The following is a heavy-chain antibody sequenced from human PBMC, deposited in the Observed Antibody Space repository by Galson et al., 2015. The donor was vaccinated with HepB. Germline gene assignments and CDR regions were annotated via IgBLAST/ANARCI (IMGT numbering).Heavy chain of an antibody. J-gene: IGHJ4*02. CDR1: GYTLTELS. CDR3: ATAYYYNRSGYYRR. V-gene: IGHV1-24*01. CDR2: FDPEVAET. D-gene: IGHD3-22*01. Sequence: SVKVSCKVSGYTLTELSIHWVRQAPGKGLEWMGGFDPEVAETIYAQKFQGRVTMTEDPSTDTAYMELSSLRSEDTAVYYCATAYYYNRSGYYRRWGQGTLVTVSS.